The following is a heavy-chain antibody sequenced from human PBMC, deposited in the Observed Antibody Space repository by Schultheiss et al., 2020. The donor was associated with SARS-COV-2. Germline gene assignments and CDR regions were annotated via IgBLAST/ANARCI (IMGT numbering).Heavy chain of an antibody. J-gene: IGHJ3*02. Sequence: GESLKISCAASGFTFSSYGMHWVRQAPGKGLEWVAVIAYDGSNKYYADSVKGRFTISRDNSKNTLYLEMNNLRAEDTALYYCAKDRCSGGSCYGFDIWGQGTMVTVSS. V-gene: IGHV3-30*18. CDR3: AKDRCSGGSCYGFDI. CDR1: GFTFSSYG. CDR2: IAYDGSNK. D-gene: IGHD2-15*01.